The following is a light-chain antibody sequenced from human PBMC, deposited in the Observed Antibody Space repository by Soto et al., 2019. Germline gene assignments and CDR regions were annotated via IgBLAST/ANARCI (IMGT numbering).Light chain of an antibody. CDR2: KAS. V-gene: IGKV1-5*03. CDR1: QTISSW. Sequence: DIHMTQSHSTRSGSVGYRVTITCRASQTISSWLGWYQQKPGKAPKLLIYKASTLKSGVPSRFSGSGSGTEFTLTISSLQPDDFATYYCQHYNSYSEAFGQGTKVDIK. CDR3: QHYNSYSEA. J-gene: IGKJ1*01.